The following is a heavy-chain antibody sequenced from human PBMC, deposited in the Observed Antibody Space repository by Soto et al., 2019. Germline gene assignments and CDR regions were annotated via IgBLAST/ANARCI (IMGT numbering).Heavy chain of an antibody. CDR2: MYNTGST. V-gene: IGHV4-59*01. CDR3: ARDLWGYCGADCYPLDV. CDR1: GGSISSYN. J-gene: IGHJ6*02. Sequence: SETLSLTCTVSGGSISSYNWSCIRQPPGKGLEWIGYMYNTGSTIYNPSLKSRVTISVDTSKNQFSLKLNSVTAADTAVYYCARDLWGYCGADCYPLDVWGQGTTVTVSS. D-gene: IGHD2-21*02.